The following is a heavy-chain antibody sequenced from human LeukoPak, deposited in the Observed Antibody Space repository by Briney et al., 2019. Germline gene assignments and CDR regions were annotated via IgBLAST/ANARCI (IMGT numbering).Heavy chain of an antibody. J-gene: IGHJ6*02. CDR2: IYYSGST. V-gene: IGHV4-59*01. CDR1: GGSISSYY. Sequence: PSETLSLTCTVSGGSISSYYWSWVRQPPGKGLEWSGYIYYSGSTNYNPSLKSRVTISVDTSKNQFSLKLSSVTAADTAVYYCARGGLPRDYYYYGMDVWGQGTTVTVSS. D-gene: IGHD3-16*01. CDR3: ARGGLPRDYYYYGMDV.